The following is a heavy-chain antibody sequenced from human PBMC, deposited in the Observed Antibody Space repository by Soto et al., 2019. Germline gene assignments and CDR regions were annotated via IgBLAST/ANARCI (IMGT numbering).Heavy chain of an antibody. Sequence: EVKLVESGGGLVQPGGSLRLSCAASGFIFSSYWMSWVRQAPGKGLEWVSNIKQDGSEKYYVDSVKGRFTISRDNVKNLLYLQMDSLRAEDTAMHYCAYYDSSGRQGWGYWGQGTLVTVSS. J-gene: IGHJ4*02. CDR2: IKQDGSEK. V-gene: IGHV3-7*05. CDR3: AYYDSSGRQGWGY. CDR1: GFIFSSYW. D-gene: IGHD3-22*01.